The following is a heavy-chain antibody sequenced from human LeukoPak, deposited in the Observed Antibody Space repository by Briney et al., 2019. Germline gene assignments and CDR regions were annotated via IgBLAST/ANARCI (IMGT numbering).Heavy chain of an antibody. CDR2: ISYDGSNK. Sequence: GRSLRLSCAASGFTFSSYGMHWVRQAPGKGLEWVAVISYDGSNKYYADSVKGRFTISRDNSKNTLYLQMNSLRAEDTAVYYCAKDSVVQLERPPDGVDYWGQGTLVTVSS. J-gene: IGHJ4*02. V-gene: IGHV3-30*18. CDR3: AKDSVVQLERPPDGVDY. D-gene: IGHD1-1*01. CDR1: GFTFSSYG.